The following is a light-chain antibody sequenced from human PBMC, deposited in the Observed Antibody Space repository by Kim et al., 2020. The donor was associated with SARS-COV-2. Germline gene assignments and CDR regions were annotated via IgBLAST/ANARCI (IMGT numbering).Light chain of an antibody. Sequence: GQSLTISCTGTSSDVGAYNYVSWYQQHPGKAPKLMIYDVTKRPSGVSDRFSGSKSGNTASLTISGLQAEDEADYYCSSYTSSTTLVFGGGTQLTVL. J-gene: IGLJ3*02. CDR2: DVT. V-gene: IGLV2-14*04. CDR3: SSYTSSTTLV. CDR1: SSDVGAYNY.